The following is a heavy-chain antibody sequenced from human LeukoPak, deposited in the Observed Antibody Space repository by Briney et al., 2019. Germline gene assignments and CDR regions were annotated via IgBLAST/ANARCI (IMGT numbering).Heavy chain of an antibody. Sequence: GGSLRLSCAASGFTFSSYTMNWVRQAPGKGLEWVSSISSSSDSIYYADSVKGRFTIFRDNAKNSLYLQMNSLRAEDTAVYYCARDRGNLGYWGQGTLVTVSS. CDR1: GFTFSSYT. V-gene: IGHV3-21*01. J-gene: IGHJ4*02. CDR2: ISSSSDSI. D-gene: IGHD3-10*01. CDR3: ARDRGNLGY.